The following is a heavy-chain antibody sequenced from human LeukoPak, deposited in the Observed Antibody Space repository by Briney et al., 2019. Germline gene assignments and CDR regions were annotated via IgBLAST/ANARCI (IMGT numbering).Heavy chain of an antibody. CDR3: VRDRRDGYNYVDI. Sequence: SETLSLTCTVSGGSISSDYWSWIRQPPGKRLEWIGYISYSERTDYNPSLKSRVTISVDTSKNQFSLKLSSVTAADTAVYYCVRDRRDGYNYVDIWGLGTLVTVSS. J-gene: IGHJ4*02. V-gene: IGHV4-59*01. CDR2: ISYSERT. D-gene: IGHD5-24*01. CDR1: GGSISSDY.